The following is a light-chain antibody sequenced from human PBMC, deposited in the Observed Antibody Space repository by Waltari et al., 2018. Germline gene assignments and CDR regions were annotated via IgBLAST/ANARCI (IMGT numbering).Light chain of an antibody. Sequence: QPVLTQSSSASASLGSSVKLTCTLSSGHSSSIIAWHQQQPGKAPRFLMKLEGSGTYNRGSGVPDLFSGSSSGADRYLTISNLQSEDETDYYCETWDSNTHVFGTGTKVTVL. CDR3: ETWDSNTHV. CDR1: SGHSSSI. V-gene: IGLV4-60*03. CDR2: LEGSGTY. J-gene: IGLJ1*01.